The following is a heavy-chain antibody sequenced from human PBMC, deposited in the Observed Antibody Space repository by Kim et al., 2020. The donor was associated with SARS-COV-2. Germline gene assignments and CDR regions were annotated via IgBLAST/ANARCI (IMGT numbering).Heavy chain of an antibody. CDR1: GGSISSSSYY. J-gene: IGHJ6*02. V-gene: IGHV4-39*07. D-gene: IGHD2-2*01. CDR2: IYYSGST. CDR3: AREDCSSTSCKSKGAYYYYGMDV. Sequence: SETLSLTCTVSGGSISSSSYYWGWIRQPPGKGLEWIGSIYYSGSTYYNPSLKSRVTISVDTSKNQFSLKLSSVTAADTAVYYCAREDCSSTSCKSKGAYYYYGMDVWGQGTTVTVSS.